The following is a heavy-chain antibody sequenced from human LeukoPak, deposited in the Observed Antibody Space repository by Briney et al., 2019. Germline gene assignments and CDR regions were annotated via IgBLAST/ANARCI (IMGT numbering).Heavy chain of an antibody. CDR2: IIPIFGTA. D-gene: IGHD6-13*01. CDR3: ARHDTPIAAAGPYFDY. Sequence: GASVKVSCKASGGTFSSYAISWVRQAPGQGLEWMGGIIPIFGTANYAQKFQGRVTITADKSTSTAYMELSSLRSEDTAVYYCARHDTPIAAAGPYFDYWGQGTLVTVSS. J-gene: IGHJ4*02. V-gene: IGHV1-69*06. CDR1: GGTFSSYA.